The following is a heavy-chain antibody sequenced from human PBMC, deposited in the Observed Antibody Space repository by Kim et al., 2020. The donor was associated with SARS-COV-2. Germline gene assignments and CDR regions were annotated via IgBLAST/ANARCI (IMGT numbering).Heavy chain of an antibody. CDR3: AIAGSRGHDAFDI. D-gene: IGHD3-10*01. Sequence: ASVKVSCKASGYTFTGYYMHWVRQAPGQGLEWMGWINPNSGGTNYAQKFQGWVTMTRDTSISTAYMELSRLRSDDTAVYYCAIAGSRGHDAFDIWGQGTMVTVSS. CDR2: INPNSGGT. CDR1: GYTFTGYY. V-gene: IGHV1-2*04. J-gene: IGHJ3*02.